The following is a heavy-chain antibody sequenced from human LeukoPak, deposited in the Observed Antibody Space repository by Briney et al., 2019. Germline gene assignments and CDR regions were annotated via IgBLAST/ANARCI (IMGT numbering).Heavy chain of an antibody. J-gene: IGHJ3*02. CDR3: ARAATEPYYDFWSGYLYDAFDI. CDR2: IYYSGST. CDR1: GGSISSYY. D-gene: IGHD3-3*01. V-gene: IGHV4-59*01. Sequence: SETLSLTCTVSGGSISSYYWSWIRQPPGKGLEWIGYIYYSGSTNYNPPLKSRVTISVDTSKNQFSLKLSSVTAADTAVYYCARAATEPYYDFWSGYLYDAFDIWGQGTMVTVSS.